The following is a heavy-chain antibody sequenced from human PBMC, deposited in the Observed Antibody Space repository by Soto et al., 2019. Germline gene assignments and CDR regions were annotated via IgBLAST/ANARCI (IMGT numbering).Heavy chain of an antibody. V-gene: IGHV1-18*01. J-gene: IGHJ3*02. Sequence: QVQLVQSGAEVKKPGASVKVSCKASGYTFTSYGISWVRQAPGQGLEWMGWISAYNGNTNYAQKLQGRVTMTTDTSTSTAYMELMSLISDDTAVYYCATNPRVPAAIFSAFDIWGQGTMVTVSS. D-gene: IGHD2-2*01. CDR3: ATNPRVPAAIFSAFDI. CDR1: GYTFTSYG. CDR2: ISAYNGNT.